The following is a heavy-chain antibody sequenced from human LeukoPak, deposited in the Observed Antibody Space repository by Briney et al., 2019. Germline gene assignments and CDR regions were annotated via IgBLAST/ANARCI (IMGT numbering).Heavy chain of an antibody. CDR3: ASARYYDRIRGDAFDI. V-gene: IGHV4-59*13. Sequence: SETLSLTCSVSGDSISSFYWSWIRQSPGKGLEWIGYIYYSGITNYNPSLKSRVTISVHTSKTQFSLKLTSVTAADTAVYYCASARYYDRIRGDAFDIWGQGTMVAVSS. CDR2: IYYSGIT. J-gene: IGHJ3*02. CDR1: GDSISSFY. D-gene: IGHD3-22*01.